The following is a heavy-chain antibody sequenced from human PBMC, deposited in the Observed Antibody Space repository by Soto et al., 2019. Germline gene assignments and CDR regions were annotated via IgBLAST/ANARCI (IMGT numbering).Heavy chain of an antibody. D-gene: IGHD2-2*02. CDR2: IIPMFGAA. Sequence: QVQLVQSGAEVKKPGSSVKVSCKASGGTSSRFPISWVRQAPGQGLEWMGMIIPMFGAAEYAQKFQGRITITADESTSPAYMELSSLKSEDTAVYFCARDPRYCSTTSCYNYYYYYGMDVWGQGTTVTVSS. CDR1: GGTSSRFP. CDR3: ARDPRYCSTTSCYNYYYYYGMDV. J-gene: IGHJ6*02. V-gene: IGHV1-69*18.